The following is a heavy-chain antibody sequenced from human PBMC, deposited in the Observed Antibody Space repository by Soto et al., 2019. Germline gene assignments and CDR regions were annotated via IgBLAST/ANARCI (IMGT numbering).Heavy chain of an antibody. D-gene: IGHD1-1*01. Sequence: ASVKVSCKVSGYTFTSYYMHWVRQAPGQGLEWMGIINPSGGSTSYAQKFQGRVTMTRDTSTSTVYRELSSLRSEDTAVYSCARDHTTQYYYGTEVRGQVTTVTVSS. CDR1: GYTFTSYY. CDR2: INPSGGST. J-gene: IGHJ6*02. V-gene: IGHV1-46*01. CDR3: ARDHTTQYYYGTEV.